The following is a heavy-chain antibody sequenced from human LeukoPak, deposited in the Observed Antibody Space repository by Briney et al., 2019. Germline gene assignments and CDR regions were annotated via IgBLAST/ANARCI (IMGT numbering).Heavy chain of an antibody. D-gene: IGHD1-26*01. CDR3: ARDGVKRGSYQFPEGY. Sequence: GASVKVSCKASGGTFSSYAVSWVRQAPGQGLEWMGRIIPILGLANYAQKLQGRVTMTTDTSTSTAYMELRSLRSDDTAVYYCARDGVKRGSYQFPEGYRGQGTLVTVSS. CDR1: GGTFSSYA. J-gene: IGHJ4*02. CDR2: IIPILGLA. V-gene: IGHV1-69*04.